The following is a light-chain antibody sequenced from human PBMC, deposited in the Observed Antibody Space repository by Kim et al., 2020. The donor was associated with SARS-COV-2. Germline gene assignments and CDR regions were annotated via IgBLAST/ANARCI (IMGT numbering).Light chain of an antibody. J-gene: IGKJ5*01. CDR3: QQYNDLTPIT. CDR2: HAT. Sequence: SPGETATLSCRASQSVSSNFAWYHQKPGQPPRLLITHATKRATGVPARIRGGGSGRAFTLTITDLLSEDVAVYYCQQYNDLTPITFGQGTRLEIK. CDR1: QSVSSN. V-gene: IGKV3-15*01.